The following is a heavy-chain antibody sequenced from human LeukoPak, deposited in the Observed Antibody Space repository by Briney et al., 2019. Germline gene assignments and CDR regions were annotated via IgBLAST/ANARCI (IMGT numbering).Heavy chain of an antibody. D-gene: IGHD6-13*01. CDR2: ISAYNGNT. J-gene: IGHJ4*02. V-gene: IGHV1-18*01. CDR3: AREPPGSSWIDY. CDR1: GYTFTSYG. Sequence: ASVKVSCKASGYTFTSYGISWVRQAPGQGLEWMGWISAYNGNTNYAQKLQGRVTMTRNTSISTAYMELSSLRSEDTAVYYCAREPPGSSWIDYWGQGTLVTVSS.